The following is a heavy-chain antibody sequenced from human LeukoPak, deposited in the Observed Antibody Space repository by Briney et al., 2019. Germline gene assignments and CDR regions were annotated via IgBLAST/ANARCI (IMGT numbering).Heavy chain of an antibody. Sequence: GGSLRLSCAASGFTFSSYSMNWVRQAPGKGLEWVSSISSGGSYIYYADSMMGRFIISRDNAKKSLFLQMNSLRAEDTAVYYCARGQEQPDYWGQGTLVTVSS. D-gene: IGHD6-13*01. J-gene: IGHJ4*02. V-gene: IGHV3-21*01. CDR3: ARGQEQPDY. CDR2: ISSGGSYI. CDR1: GFTFSSYS.